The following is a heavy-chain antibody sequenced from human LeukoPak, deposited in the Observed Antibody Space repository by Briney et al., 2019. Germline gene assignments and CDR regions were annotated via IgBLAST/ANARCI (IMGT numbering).Heavy chain of an antibody. CDR3: AKYGTTLPPSHFDY. Sequence: PGGSLRLSCAASGFTFSNYAMSWVRQAPGKGLEWVSAISGSGISTYYADSVKGRFTISRDKSKNTLSLQMNSLRAEDTAVYYCAKYGTTLPPSHFDYWGQGTLVTVSS. CDR2: ISGSGIST. J-gene: IGHJ4*02. V-gene: IGHV3-23*01. D-gene: IGHD1-1*01. CDR1: GFTFSNYA.